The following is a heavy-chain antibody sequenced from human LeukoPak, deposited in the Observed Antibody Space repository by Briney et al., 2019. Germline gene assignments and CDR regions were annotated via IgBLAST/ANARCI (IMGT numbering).Heavy chain of an antibody. Sequence: GGSLRLSCAASGFTFSSYSMNWVRQAPGKGLEWVSSISSSSSYIYYADSVKGRFTISRDNVKNSLYLQMNSLRAEDTAVYYCASGGSGSSDPGDVWGKGTTVTVSS. V-gene: IGHV3-21*01. D-gene: IGHD1-26*01. J-gene: IGHJ6*04. CDR2: ISSSSSYI. CDR1: GFTFSSYS. CDR3: ASGGSGSSDPGDV.